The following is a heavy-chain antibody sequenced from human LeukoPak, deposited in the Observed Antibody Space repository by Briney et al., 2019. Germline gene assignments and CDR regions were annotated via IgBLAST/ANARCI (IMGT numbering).Heavy chain of an antibody. Sequence: GGSLRLSCAASGFTFSDYYMSWIRQAPGKGLEWVSYISSSGSTIYYADSVEGRFTISRDNAKNSLYLQMNSLRAEDTAVYYCARAVTVTPYYYYMDVWGKGTTVTVSS. CDR2: ISSSGSTI. V-gene: IGHV3-11*04. J-gene: IGHJ6*03. CDR1: GFTFSDYY. CDR3: ARAVTVTPYYYYMDV. D-gene: IGHD4-17*01.